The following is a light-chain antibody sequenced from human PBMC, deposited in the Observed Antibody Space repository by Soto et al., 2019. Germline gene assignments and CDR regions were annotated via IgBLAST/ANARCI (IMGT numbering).Light chain of an antibody. CDR1: SSNIGAGND. J-gene: IGLJ2*01. Sequence: QSVLAQPPSVAGATGQRVTISCTGSSSNIGAGNDVHWYQQLPGTTPRLLIYANNRRPSGVPDRFSGSRSGTSASLAITGLQTEDEADYYCQSYDGSRSVVVFGGGTKVTVL. V-gene: IGLV1-40*01. CDR3: QSYDGSRSVVV. CDR2: ANN.